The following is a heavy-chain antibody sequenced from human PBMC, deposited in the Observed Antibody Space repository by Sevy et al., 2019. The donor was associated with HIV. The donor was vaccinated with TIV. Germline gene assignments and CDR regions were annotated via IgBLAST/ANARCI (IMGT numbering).Heavy chain of an antibody. D-gene: IGHD3-22*01. Sequence: ASVKVSCKVSGYTLTELYMHWVRHAPGKGLEWMGTFDREDDEKIYAQKFQGRVTMTEDTSTDTAYMELSRLRSEATAVYYCATTKDFYDTSGYPFDSWGQGTLVTVSS. CDR1: GYTLTELY. CDR2: FDREDDEK. V-gene: IGHV1-24*01. CDR3: ATTKDFYDTSGYPFDS. J-gene: IGHJ4*02.